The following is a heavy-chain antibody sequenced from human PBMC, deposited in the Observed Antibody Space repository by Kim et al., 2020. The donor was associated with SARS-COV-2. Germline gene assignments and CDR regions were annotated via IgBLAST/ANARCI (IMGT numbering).Heavy chain of an antibody. Sequence: GGSLRLSCATSEFTFSSYWMSWVRQAPGKGLEWVANIKQDGSEKYYVDSVKGRFTISRDIAKKSLYLQMNSLRAEDTAMYYGAATTNYYYHYGMDVWGQGTTVNVSS. D-gene: IGHD1-7*01. CDR2: IKQDGSEK. CDR3: AATTNYYYHYGMDV. V-gene: IGHV3-7*01. J-gene: IGHJ6*02. CDR1: EFTFSSYW.